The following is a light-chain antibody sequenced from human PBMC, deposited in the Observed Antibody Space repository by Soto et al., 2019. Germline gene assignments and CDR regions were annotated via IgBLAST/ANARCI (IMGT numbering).Light chain of an antibody. CDR1: SSDVGGYNY. J-gene: IGLJ1*01. CDR2: EVS. CDR3: SSYTTSSTRV. Sequence: QSALTQPTSVSGSPGQSITISCTGTSSDVGGYNYVSWYQQHPGKVPKVMIFEVSNRPSGISHRFSGSKSGNTASLTISGLQAEDEADYYCSSYTTSSTRVFGPGTKLTV. V-gene: IGLV2-14*01.